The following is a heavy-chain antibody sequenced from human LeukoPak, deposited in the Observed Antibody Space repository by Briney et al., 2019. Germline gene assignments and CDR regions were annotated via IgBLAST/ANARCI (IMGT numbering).Heavy chain of an antibody. Sequence: PGGSLRLSCAASGLTFSSYPMSWVRQAPGKGLEWVSEISASGSTTYYADSVKGRFTISRDNSKNTLYLQMNSLRAEDTAVYYCAVDLGYGSGTLFDYWGQGTLVTVSS. V-gene: IGHV3-23*01. D-gene: IGHD6-25*01. CDR2: ISASGSTT. CDR1: GLTFSSYP. J-gene: IGHJ4*02. CDR3: AVDLGYGSGTLFDY.